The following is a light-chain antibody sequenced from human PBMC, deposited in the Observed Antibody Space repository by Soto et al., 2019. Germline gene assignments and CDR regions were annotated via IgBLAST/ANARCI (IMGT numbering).Light chain of an antibody. CDR1: SSDVGAYNF. J-gene: IGLJ1*01. V-gene: IGLV2-11*01. CDR2: AVT. CDR3: CSYAGNYKYV. Sequence: QSVLTQPRSVSGSPGQSVTISCTGTSSDVGAYNFVSWYQQYPGKAPKLMIYAVTKRPSGVPDRFSGSKSGNTASLTISGLQAEDEADYYCCSYAGNYKYVFGSGTKVTVL.